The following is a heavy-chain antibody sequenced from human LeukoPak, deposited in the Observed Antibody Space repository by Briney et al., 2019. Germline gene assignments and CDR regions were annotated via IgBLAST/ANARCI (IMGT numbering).Heavy chain of an antibody. CDR1: GFTFINSA. CDR2: IVVVNGGT. Sequence: SVKVSCKASGFTFINSAIQWVRQARGQRLEWIGWIVVVNGGTYYAQKFQERVTITRDLSTNTAFLELGSLRSDDTAVYYCAVHPGYSTWTAHRGILEYWGQGTLVTVSS. CDR3: AVHPGYSTWTAHRGILEY. V-gene: IGHV1-58*02. D-gene: IGHD5-12*01. J-gene: IGHJ4*02.